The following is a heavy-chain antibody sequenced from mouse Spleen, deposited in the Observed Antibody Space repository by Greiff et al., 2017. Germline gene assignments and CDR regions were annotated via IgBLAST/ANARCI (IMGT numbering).Heavy chain of an antibody. V-gene: IGHV1-7*01. CDR3: ARSLIYYGNYDYYAMDY. J-gene: IGHJ4*01. CDR2: INPSSGYT. CDR1: GYTFTSYW. Sequence: VQLQQSGAELAKPGASVKLSCKASGYTFTSYWMHWVKQRPGQGLEWIGYINPSSGYTKYNQKFKDKATLTADKSSSTAYMQLSSLTYEDSAVYYCARSLIYYGNYDYYAMDYWGQGTSVTVSS. D-gene: IGHD2-1*01.